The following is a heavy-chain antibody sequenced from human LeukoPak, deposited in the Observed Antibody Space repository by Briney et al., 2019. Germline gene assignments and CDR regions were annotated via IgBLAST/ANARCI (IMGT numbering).Heavy chain of an antibody. CDR1: GFTFSSYA. Sequence: PGRSLRLSCAASGFTFSSYAMHWVRQAPGEGREWVAVISYDGSNKYYADSVKGRFTISRDNSKNTLYLQMNSLRAEDTAVYYCARQTAAGAFDIWGQGTMVTVSS. J-gene: IGHJ3*02. CDR3: ARQTAAGAFDI. V-gene: IGHV3-30*04. CDR2: ISYDGSNK. D-gene: IGHD6-13*01.